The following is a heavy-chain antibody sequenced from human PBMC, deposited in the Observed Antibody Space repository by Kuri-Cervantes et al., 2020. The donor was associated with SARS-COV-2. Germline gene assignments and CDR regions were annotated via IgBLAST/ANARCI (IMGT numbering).Heavy chain of an antibody. Sequence: ETLSLTCAASGFTFSGHWIHWVRQASGKGLEWVGRIRSKANSYATAYAASVKGRFTISRDDSKNTAYLQMNSLKTEDTAVYYCTRASPSSSWYGGYWFDPWGQGTLVTVSS. D-gene: IGHD6-13*01. V-gene: IGHV3-73*01. J-gene: IGHJ5*02. CDR2: IRSKANSYAT. CDR1: GFTFSGHW. CDR3: TRASPSSSWYGGYWFDP.